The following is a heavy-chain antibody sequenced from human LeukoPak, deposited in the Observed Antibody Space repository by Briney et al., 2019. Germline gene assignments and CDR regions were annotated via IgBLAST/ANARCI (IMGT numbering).Heavy chain of an antibody. CDR3: ARGDYCGGDCYSPFDY. Sequence: SQTLSLTCAISGDSVSSNSAAWNWIRQSPSRGLEWLGRTYYRSKWYNDYAVSVKSRITINPDTSKNQFSLQLNSVTPEDTAVYYCARGDYCGGDCYSPFDYWGQGTLVTVSS. J-gene: IGHJ4*02. D-gene: IGHD2-21*02. CDR1: GDSVSSNSAA. CDR2: TYYRSKWYN. V-gene: IGHV6-1*01.